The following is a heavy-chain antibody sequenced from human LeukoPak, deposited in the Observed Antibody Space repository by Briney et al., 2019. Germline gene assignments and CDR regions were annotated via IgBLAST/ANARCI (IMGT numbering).Heavy chain of an antibody. V-gene: IGHV3-30*03. J-gene: IGHJ4*02. Sequence: GKSLRLSCVASGFTFSNFGVHWVRQAPGKGLEWVAVMSYNGHYEYYGESVKGRFTISRDNSKNTVSLQMDNLRIEDTAVYYCVRGGSPPTSTWSLDEWGQGTLVTVSS. D-gene: IGHD1-26*01. CDR1: GFTFSNFG. CDR3: VRGGSPPTSTWSLDE. CDR2: MSYNGHYE.